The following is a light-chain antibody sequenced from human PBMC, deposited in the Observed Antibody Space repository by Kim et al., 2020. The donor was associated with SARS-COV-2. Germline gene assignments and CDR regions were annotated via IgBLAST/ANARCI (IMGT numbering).Light chain of an antibody. Sequence: SVSPGQTASITRSGDKLGDKYACWYQQEPGQSPVLVIYQDSKRPSGIPERFSGSNSGNTATLTISGTQAMDEADYYCQAWDSSTVVFGGGTQLTVL. CDR2: QDS. V-gene: IGLV3-1*01. CDR3: QAWDSSTVV. J-gene: IGLJ2*01. CDR1: KLGDKY.